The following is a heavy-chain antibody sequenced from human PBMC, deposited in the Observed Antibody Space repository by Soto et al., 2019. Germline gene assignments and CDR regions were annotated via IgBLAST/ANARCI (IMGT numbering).Heavy chain of an antibody. Sequence: PLESLKISCKGSGYSFTSYWISWVRQIPWKGLEWMGRIDPSDSYTNYSPSFQGHVTISADKSISTAYLQWSSLKASDTAMYYCASHGAGSSWYLNYYGREVWGHGTTVTVSS. CDR3: ASHGAGSSWYLNYYGREV. CDR2: IDPSDSYT. J-gene: IGHJ6*02. CDR1: GYSFTSYW. D-gene: IGHD6-13*01. V-gene: IGHV5-10-1*01.